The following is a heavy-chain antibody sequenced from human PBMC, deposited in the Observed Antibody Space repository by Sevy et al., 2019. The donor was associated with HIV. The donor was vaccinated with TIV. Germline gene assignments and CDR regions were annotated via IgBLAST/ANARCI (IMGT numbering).Heavy chain of an antibody. D-gene: IGHD3-22*01. CDR3: ARARHSGYYYAENAFDI. CDR2: INPNSGGT. J-gene: IGHJ3*02. V-gene: IGHV1-2*02. CDR1: GYTFTGYY. Sequence: ASLKVSCKASGYTFTGYYMHWVRQAPGQGLEWMGWINPNSGGTNYAQKFQGRVTMTRDTSISTAYMELSRLRSDDTAVYYCARARHSGYYYAENAFDIWGQGTMVTVSS.